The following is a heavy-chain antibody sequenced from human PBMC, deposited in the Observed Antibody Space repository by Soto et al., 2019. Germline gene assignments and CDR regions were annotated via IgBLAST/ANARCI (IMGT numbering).Heavy chain of an antibody. CDR1: GGSICNGDYY. CDR2: SYYSGYT. D-gene: IGHD2-15*01. V-gene: IGHV4-30-4*01. Sequence: SLPLSVTCTVSGGSICNGDYYLSCIRQPPGKGLEWIGYSYYSGYTYYNPSLKSRVTISVDTSKNQFSLKLSSVTAADTAVYYCARLGVAATNLAFDYWGQGTLVTVSS. CDR3: ARLGVAATNLAFDY. J-gene: IGHJ4*02.